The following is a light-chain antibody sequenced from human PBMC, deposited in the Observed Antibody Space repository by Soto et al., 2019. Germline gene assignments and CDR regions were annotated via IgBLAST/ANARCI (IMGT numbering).Light chain of an antibody. V-gene: IGKV3-15*01. CDR3: QQYNNWRT. Sequence: EIVMTQSPATLSVSPGERATLSCRASQSVSSNLAWYQQKPGQAPMVLIYGASTRATGIPARFSGSGSGTEFTPTISSLQSEDFAVYYCQQYNNWRTFGQGTKVEIK. J-gene: IGKJ1*01. CDR2: GAS. CDR1: QSVSSN.